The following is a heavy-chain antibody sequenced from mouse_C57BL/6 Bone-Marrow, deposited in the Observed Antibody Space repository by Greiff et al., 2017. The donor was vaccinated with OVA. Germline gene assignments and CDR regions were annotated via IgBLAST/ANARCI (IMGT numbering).Heavy chain of an antibody. V-gene: IGHV1-59*01. J-gene: IGHJ2*01. CDR1: GYTFTSYW. CDR2: IDPSDSYT. CDR3: ARSGGAY. Sequence: QVQLQQPGAELVRPGTSVKLSCKASGYTFTSYWMHWVKQRPGQGLEWIGVIDPSDSYTNYNQKFKGKATLTVDTSSSTAYMQLSSLTSEDSAVYYCARSGGAYWGQGTTLTVSS. D-gene: IGHD3-1*01.